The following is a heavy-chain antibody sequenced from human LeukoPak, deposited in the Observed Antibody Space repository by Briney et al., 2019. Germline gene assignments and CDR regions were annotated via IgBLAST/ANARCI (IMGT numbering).Heavy chain of an antibody. Sequence: PGGSPRLSCAAAGSTSSNYAMSWVRHAPGEGLEWVSAISGNGGSTYYADSVKGRFTISRDNSKNTLYLQMNSLRAEDTAVYYCAKDRYGGAFDMWGQGTMVTVS. V-gene: IGHV3-23*01. D-gene: IGHD4-23*01. CDR2: ISGNGGST. CDR3: AKDRYGGAFDM. J-gene: IGHJ3*02. CDR1: GSTSSNYA.